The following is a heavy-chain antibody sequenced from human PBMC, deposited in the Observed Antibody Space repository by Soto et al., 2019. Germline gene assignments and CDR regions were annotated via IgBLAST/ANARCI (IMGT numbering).Heavy chain of an antibody. Sequence: GGSLRLSCAASGFTFSSYGMHWVRQAPGKGLEWVAVISYDGSNKYYADSVKGRFTISRDNSKNTLYLQMNSLRAEDTAVYYCAKDRDCTNGVCYYYYYGMDVWGQGTTVTVSS. CDR2: ISYDGSNK. V-gene: IGHV3-30*18. D-gene: IGHD2-8*01. CDR3: AKDRDCTNGVCYYYYYGMDV. CDR1: GFTFSSYG. J-gene: IGHJ6*02.